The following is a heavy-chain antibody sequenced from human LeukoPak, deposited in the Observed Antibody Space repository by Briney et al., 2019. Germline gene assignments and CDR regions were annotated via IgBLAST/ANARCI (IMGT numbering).Heavy chain of an antibody. Sequence: GGSLRLSCAASGFTFSSYWMSWVRQAPGKGLEWVANIRQDGSEKYYVDSVRGRFTISRDNAENSLFLQMNSLRAEDTAVYYCAKESIAAAYYYYYMDVWGKGTTVTVSS. CDR2: IRQDGSEK. CDR3: AKESIAAAYYYYYMDV. CDR1: GFTFSSYW. D-gene: IGHD6-13*01. J-gene: IGHJ6*03. V-gene: IGHV3-7*01.